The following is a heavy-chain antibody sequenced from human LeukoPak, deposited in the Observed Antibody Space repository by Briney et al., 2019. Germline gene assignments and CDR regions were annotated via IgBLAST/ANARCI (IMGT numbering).Heavy chain of an antibody. CDR3: ARHNNEFWFDP. D-gene: IGHD2-8*01. CDR1: GYSFTSYW. J-gene: IGHJ5*02. Sequence: GESLKISCKGSGYSFTSYWIGWVRQMPGKGLEWMGIIYPGDSHTKYSPSFQGQVTISADKSISTAYLQWSSLKASDSAMYYCARHNNEFWFDPWGQGTLVTVSS. V-gene: IGHV5-51*01. CDR2: IYPGDSHT.